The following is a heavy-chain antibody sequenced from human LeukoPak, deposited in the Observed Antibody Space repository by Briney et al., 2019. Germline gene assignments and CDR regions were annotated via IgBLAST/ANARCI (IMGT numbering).Heavy chain of an antibody. V-gene: IGHV3-23*01. CDR3: AKAAEYSSSPLDY. D-gene: IGHD6-6*01. Sequence: GGSLRLSCAASGFTFGSYAMGWVRRAPEKGLEWVSAISGSGGSTYYADSVKGRFTISRDNSKNTLYLQMNSLRAEDTAVYYCAKAAEYSSSPLDYWGQGTLVTVSS. CDR2: ISGSGGST. J-gene: IGHJ4*02. CDR1: GFTFGSYA.